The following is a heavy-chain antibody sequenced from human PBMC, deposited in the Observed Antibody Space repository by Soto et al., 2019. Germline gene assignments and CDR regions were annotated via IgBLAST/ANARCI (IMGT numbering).Heavy chain of an antibody. Sequence: GGSMRLSCVASGFNFNRYGIHWVRQDPGKGLEWVALISDDGSDKDYADSVKGRFTISRDNSKNTLYLQMNSLRPEDTAVYYCAKTLRFLELALDYYYGMDVWGQGTTVTVSS. J-gene: IGHJ6*02. CDR3: AKTLRFLELALDYYYGMDV. V-gene: IGHV3-30*18. D-gene: IGHD3-3*01. CDR1: GFNFNRYG. CDR2: ISDDGSDK.